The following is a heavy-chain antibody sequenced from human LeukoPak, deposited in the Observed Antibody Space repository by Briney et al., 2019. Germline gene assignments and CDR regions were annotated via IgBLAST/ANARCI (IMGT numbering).Heavy chain of an antibody. CDR2: INPNSGGT. J-gene: IGHJ5*02. Sequence: GASVKVSCKASGYTFTGYFMHWVRQDPGQRLAWMGWINPNSGGTNYPQKFQGWVTLTRDTSLSTPYMELSRLRSDDTAVYYCARGTVVVPAAPPSGGFDPWGQGTLVTVSS. CDR3: ARGTVVVPAAPPSGGFDP. CDR1: GYTFTGYF. D-gene: IGHD2-2*01. V-gene: IGHV1-2*04.